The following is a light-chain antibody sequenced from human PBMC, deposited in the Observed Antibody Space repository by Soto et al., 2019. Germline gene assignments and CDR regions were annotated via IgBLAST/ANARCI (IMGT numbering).Light chain of an antibody. CDR2: DAS. V-gene: IGKV3-11*01. CDR3: QQRSNWPPT. J-gene: IGKJ3*01. Sequence: EIVLTQSPATLSLSPGERATLSCRASQSVRSYLAWYQQKPGQAPRLLIYDASNRATGIPARFSGNGSGTGFTLDISSLEPEDFAVYYCQQRSNWPPTFGPGTKVDIK. CDR1: QSVRSY.